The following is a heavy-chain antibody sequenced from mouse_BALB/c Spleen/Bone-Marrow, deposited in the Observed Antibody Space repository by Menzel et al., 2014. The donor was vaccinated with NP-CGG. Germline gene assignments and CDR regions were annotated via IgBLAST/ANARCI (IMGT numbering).Heavy chain of an antibody. J-gene: IGHJ4*01. D-gene: IGHD2-3*01. Sequence: VQLVESGAELVKPGTSVGLSCKASGYTFTTYYIYWVKQRAGQGLEWIGEINPSNGGTNFNEKYKSKATLTVDKSSSTSYMQLSSLTSEDSAVYYCTRDGHNYYAMDYWGQGTSVTVSS. V-gene: IGHV1-53*01. CDR3: TRDGHNYYAMDY. CDR1: GYTFTTYY. CDR2: INPSNGGT.